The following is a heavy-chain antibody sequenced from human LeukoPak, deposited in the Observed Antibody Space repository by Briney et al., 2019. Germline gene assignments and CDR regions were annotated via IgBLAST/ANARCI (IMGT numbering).Heavy chain of an antibody. Sequence: GGSLRLFCAASGFTFSNYDMNGLRQAPGKGLEWVSTIRNTGVSTKYADSVKASLTISRDNSKNTVYLQMNTLRAEDTAVYYCAPSSGPSYNSSTATYDYWGQGTLLTVSS. D-gene: IGHD2-21*02. CDR3: APSSGPSYNSSTATYDY. V-gene: IGHV3-23*01. CDR2: IRNTGVST. CDR1: GFTFSNYD. J-gene: IGHJ4*02.